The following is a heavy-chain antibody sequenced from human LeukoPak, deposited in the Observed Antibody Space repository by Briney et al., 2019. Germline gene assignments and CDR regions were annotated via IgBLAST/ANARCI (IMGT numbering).Heavy chain of an antibody. J-gene: IGHJ4*02. CDR3: ARVAPHSSSWDIFGY. CDR2: IWYDGSNK. D-gene: IGHD6-13*01. V-gene: IGHV3-33*01. CDR1: GFTFSSYG. Sequence: GGSLRLSCAASGFTFSSYGMHWVRQAPGKGLEWVAVIWYDGSNKYYADSVKGRFTISRDNSKNTLYLQMNSLRAEDTAVYYCARVAPHSSSWDIFGYWGQGTLVTVSS.